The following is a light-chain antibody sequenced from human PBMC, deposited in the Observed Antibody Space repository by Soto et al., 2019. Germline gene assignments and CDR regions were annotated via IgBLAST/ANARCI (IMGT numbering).Light chain of an antibody. CDR1: PLTKEY. Sequence: SYELTQRPSVSVSPGQTSTFTCSGNPLTKEYAHWYQRKSGQAPVLVICKDTERPSGIPERFSGSSSGTTVTLTIRGVRTEDEAEYYCQTKDRTGVYVFGTGTKVTVL. J-gene: IGLJ1*01. CDR3: QTKDRTGVYV. CDR2: KDT. V-gene: IGLV3-25*02.